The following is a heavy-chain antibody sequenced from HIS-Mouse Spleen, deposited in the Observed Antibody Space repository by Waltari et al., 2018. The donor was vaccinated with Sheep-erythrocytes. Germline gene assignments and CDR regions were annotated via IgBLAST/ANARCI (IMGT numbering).Heavy chain of an antibody. V-gene: IGHV4-39*07. CDR3: ARDEGTYYDFWSGYPPSYYFDY. Sequence: QLQLQESGPGLVKPSETLSLTCTVSGGSISSSSYYWGWIRQPPGKGLEWIGSIYYSGTTASNPAPTSRVTISVEPSKNQVSLKLSSVTAADTAVYYCARDEGTYYDFWSGYPPSYYFDYWGQGTLVTVSS. D-gene: IGHD3-3*01. J-gene: IGHJ4*02. CDR1: GGSISSSSYY. CDR2: IYYSGTT.